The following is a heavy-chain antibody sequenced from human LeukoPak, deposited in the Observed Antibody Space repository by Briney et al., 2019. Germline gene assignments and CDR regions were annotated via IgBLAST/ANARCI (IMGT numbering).Heavy chain of an antibody. J-gene: IGHJ4*02. CDR3: ARLFYDFWSGYYIRAPAFDY. CDR1: GGSISSSSYY. D-gene: IGHD3-3*01. CDR2: IYYSGST. V-gene: IGHV4-39*01. Sequence: SETLSLTCTVSGGSISSSSYYWGWIRQPPGKGLEWIGSIYYSGSTYYNPSLKSRVTISVDTSKNQFSLKLSSVTAADTAVYYCARLFYDFWSGYYIRAPAFDYWGQGTLVTVSS.